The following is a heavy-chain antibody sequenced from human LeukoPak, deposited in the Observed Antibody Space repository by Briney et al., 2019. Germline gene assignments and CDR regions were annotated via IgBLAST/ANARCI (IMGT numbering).Heavy chain of an antibody. CDR2: IYYSGST. V-gene: IGHV4-59*01. CDR3: ARVIRPTAMPFDY. Sequence: SETLSLTCTVSGGSITNYYWSWIRQPPGKGLEWIGYIYYSGSTNYNPSLKSRVTISVDTSKNQFSLKLSSVTAADTAVYYCARVIRPTAMPFDYWGQGTLVTVSS. CDR1: GGSITNYY. J-gene: IGHJ4*02. D-gene: IGHD5-18*01.